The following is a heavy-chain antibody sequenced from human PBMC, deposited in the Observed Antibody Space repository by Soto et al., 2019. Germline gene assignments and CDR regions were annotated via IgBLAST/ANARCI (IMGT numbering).Heavy chain of an antibody. Sequence: SETLSLTCAVSGYSISSGFYWGWIRQPPGKGLEWIVGNIYHSGSTYYNPSLKSRLTMSLDTSQNQFSLKLNSVTAADTAVYFCARVPSPFDFYYAMDVWGQGTTVTVSS. CDR2: IYHSGST. CDR3: ARVPSPFDFYYAMDV. V-gene: IGHV4-38-2*01. J-gene: IGHJ6*02. CDR1: GYSISSGFY. D-gene: IGHD3-16*01.